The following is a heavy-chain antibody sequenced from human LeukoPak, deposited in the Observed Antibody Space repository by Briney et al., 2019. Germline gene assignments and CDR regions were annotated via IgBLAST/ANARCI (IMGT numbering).Heavy chain of an antibody. CDR1: GGSFSGYY. V-gene: IGHV4-34*01. D-gene: IGHD3-9*01. J-gene: IGHJ4*02. CDR3: ARGSRRYDILTRFDY. CDR2: INHSGST. Sequence: SETLSLTCAAYGGSFSGYYGSWIRQPPGKGLEWIGEINHSGSTNYNPSLKSRVTISVDASKNQFSLKLSSVTAADTAVYYCARGSRRYDILTRFDYWGQGTLVTVSS.